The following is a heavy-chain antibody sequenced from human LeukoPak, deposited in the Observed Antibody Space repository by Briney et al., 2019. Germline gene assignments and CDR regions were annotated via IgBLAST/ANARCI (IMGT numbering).Heavy chain of an antibody. D-gene: IGHD2-2*01. Sequence: ASVKVSCKASGYTFTSYGISWVRQAPGQGLEWMGWISAYNGNTNYAQKLQGRVTMTTDTSTSTAYMELRSLRSDDTAVYYCARVGYCSSTSCPTNYYYYYMDVWGKGTTVTISS. CDR1: GYTFTSYG. V-gene: IGHV1-18*01. CDR3: ARVGYCSSTSCPTNYYYYYMDV. CDR2: ISAYNGNT. J-gene: IGHJ6*03.